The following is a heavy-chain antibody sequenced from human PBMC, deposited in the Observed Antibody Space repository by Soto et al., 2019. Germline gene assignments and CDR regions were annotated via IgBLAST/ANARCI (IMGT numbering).Heavy chain of an antibody. CDR2: ISSSGSTI. V-gene: IGHV3-11*01. CDR3: ARAGYCSGGSCYRSAIYYMDV. CDR1: GFTFSDYY. D-gene: IGHD2-15*01. J-gene: IGHJ6*03. Sequence: GGSLRLSCAASGFTFSDYYMNWLRQAPGKGLEWVSYISSSGSTIFYADSVKGRFTISRDNAKNSLYLQMNSLRAEDTAVYYCARAGYCSGGSCYRSAIYYMDVWGKGTTVTVSS.